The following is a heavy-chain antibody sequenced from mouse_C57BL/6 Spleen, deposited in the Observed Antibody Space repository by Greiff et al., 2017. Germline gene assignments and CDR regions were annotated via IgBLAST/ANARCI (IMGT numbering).Heavy chain of an antibody. CDR3: ATLPPHWYFDV. J-gene: IGHJ1*03. Sequence: QVQLQQPGAELVKPGASVKLSCKASGYTFTSYWMHWVKQRPGQGLEWIGMIHPNSGSTNYNEKFKSKATLTVDKSSSTAYMQLSGLTSEDSAVYYCATLPPHWYFDVWCTGTTVTVSS. V-gene: IGHV1-64*01. D-gene: IGHD2-10*01. CDR1: GYTFTSYW. CDR2: IHPNSGST.